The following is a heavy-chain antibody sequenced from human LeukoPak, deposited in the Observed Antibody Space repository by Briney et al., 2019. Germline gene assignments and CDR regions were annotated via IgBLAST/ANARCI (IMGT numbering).Heavy chain of an antibody. Sequence: PGGSLRLSCAASAFTFSSYGVHWVRQAPGKGLEWVALISYDGSDKDYAKSVKGRFTISRDNSKNTLYLQMNSLRAEDTAVYYCAKDMSGGDCPDYWGQGTLVTVSS. D-gene: IGHD2-21*02. J-gene: IGHJ4*02. V-gene: IGHV3-30*18. CDR3: AKDMSGGDCPDY. CDR1: AFTFSSYG. CDR2: ISYDGSDK.